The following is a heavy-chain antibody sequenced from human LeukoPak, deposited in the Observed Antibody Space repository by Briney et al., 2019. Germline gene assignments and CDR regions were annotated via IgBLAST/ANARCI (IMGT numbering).Heavy chain of an antibody. D-gene: IGHD6-19*01. CDR2: INHSGGT. Sequence: SETLSLTCAVYGGSFSGYYWTCIRQPPGKGLEWIGEINHSGGTNYNPSLKSRVTISVDTSKNQFSLKLSSVTAADTAVYYCARGYSSGWSDAFDIWGQGTMVTVSS. CDR3: ARGYSSGWSDAFDI. CDR1: GGSFSGYY. V-gene: IGHV4-34*01. J-gene: IGHJ3*02.